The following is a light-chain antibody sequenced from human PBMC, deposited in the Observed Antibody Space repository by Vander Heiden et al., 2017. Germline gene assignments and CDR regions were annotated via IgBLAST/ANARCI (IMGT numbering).Light chain of an antibody. CDR1: QSLLHTSTNNNY. V-gene: IGKV4-1*01. CDR2: CAS. Sequence: VWAQSPASLADSLAWRAAINFPSSQSLLHTSTNNNYLARYQQKPGRPPKVLIYCASTRHAGVPDRFSGSGSGTDVTLLITRLQPEDVAVYYCQQYSKPLPYTFGQGTKLKIK. CDR3: QQYSKPLPYT. J-gene: IGKJ2*01.